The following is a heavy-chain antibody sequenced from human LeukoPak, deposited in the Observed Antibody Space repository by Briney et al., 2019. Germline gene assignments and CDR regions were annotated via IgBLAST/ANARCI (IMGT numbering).Heavy chain of an antibody. J-gene: IGHJ4*02. Sequence: PGGSLRLSCAASGFTFSGSAMHWVRQASGKGLEWVGRIRSKANSYATAYAASVKGRFTISRDDSKNTAYLQMNSLKTEDTAVYYCIPWGWELLHGWGQGTLVTVSS. D-gene: IGHD1-26*01. V-gene: IGHV3-73*01. CDR1: GFTFSGSA. CDR2: IRSKANSYAT. CDR3: IPWGWELLHG.